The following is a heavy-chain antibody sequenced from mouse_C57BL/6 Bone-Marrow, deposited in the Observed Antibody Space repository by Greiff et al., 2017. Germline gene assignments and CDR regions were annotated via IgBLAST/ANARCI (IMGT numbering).Heavy chain of an antibody. V-gene: IGHV5-6*01. CDR2: ISSGGSYT. CDR3: AREGFDY. J-gene: IGHJ2*01. Sequence: QRVESGGDLVKPGGSLKLSCAASGFTFSSYGMSWVRQTPDKRLEWVATISSGGSYTYYPDSVKGRFTISRDNAKNTLYLQMSSLKAEDTAMYYCAREGFDYWGQGTTLTVSS. CDR1: GFTFSSYG.